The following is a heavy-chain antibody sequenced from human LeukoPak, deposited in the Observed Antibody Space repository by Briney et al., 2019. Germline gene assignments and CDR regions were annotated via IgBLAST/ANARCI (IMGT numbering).Heavy chain of an antibody. CDR1: GYTLTELS. CDR3: ATGKRSNDAFDI. D-gene: IGHD1-1*01. J-gene: IGHJ3*02. Sequence: ASVEVSCKVSGYTLTELSMHWVRQAPGKGLEWMGNFDPGDAETIYAQKFQGRLTMTEDRSTDTAYMELSSLRSEDTAVYYCATGKRSNDAFDIWGQGTLVTVSS. CDR2: FDPGDAET. V-gene: IGHV1-24*01.